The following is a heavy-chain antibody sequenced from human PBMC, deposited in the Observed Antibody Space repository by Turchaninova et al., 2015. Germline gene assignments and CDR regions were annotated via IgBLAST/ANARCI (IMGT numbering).Heavy chain of an antibody. V-gene: IGHV4-59*01. J-gene: IGHJ4*02. CDR1: GGSISLYF. CDR2: IYYTGGT. CDR3: ARDPQEYTYDY. Sequence: QVQLQXXXPGLVKTSEXLSLXCTTPGGSISLYFWSWIRQPPGKGLEWIGHIYYTGGTNYNPSLKSRVTISVDTSKNQFSLKLSSVTAADTAVYYCARDPQEYTYDYWGQGALVTVSS. D-gene: IGHD5-18*01.